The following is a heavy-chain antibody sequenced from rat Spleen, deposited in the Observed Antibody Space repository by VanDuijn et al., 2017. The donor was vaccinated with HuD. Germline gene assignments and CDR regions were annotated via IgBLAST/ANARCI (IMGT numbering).Heavy chain of an antibody. V-gene: IGHV5-31*01. CDR3: TRGYVMDA. J-gene: IGHJ4*01. CDR1: GFTFNNYW. CDR2: ISTGGDNT. Sequence: EVQLVESGGGLVQPGRSLKLSCVASGFTFNNYWMTWIRQAPGKGLEWVASISTGGDNTYFRDSVKGRFTLSRDNAKNTPSLQMDSRRSEDTAVYYCTRGYVMDAWGQGASVTVSS.